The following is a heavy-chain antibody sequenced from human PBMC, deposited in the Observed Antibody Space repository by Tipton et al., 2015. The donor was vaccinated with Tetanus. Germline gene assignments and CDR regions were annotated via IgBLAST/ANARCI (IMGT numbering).Heavy chain of an antibody. Sequence: QLVQSGAEVGKPGESLKISCQGSGYNFSHYSIGWVRQLPGRGLEWMGIVDPRDSQATYGPSFQGPVTLTADRSINVAYLQWGSLKALDTGLYYCARRRSAVLSGAYHWYFDLWGRGTLVGVSS. V-gene: IGHV5-51*01. CDR3: ARRRSAVLSGAYHWYFDL. CDR1: GYNFSHYS. J-gene: IGHJ2*01. D-gene: IGHD3-3*01. CDR2: VDPRDSQA.